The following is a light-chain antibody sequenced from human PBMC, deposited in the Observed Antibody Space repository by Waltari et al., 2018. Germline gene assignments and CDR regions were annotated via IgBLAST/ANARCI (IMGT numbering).Light chain of an antibody. CDR2: GAS. J-gene: IGKJ4*01. V-gene: IGKV1-8*01. Sequence: AIRMTQSPSSLSASTGDRVTINCRASQDISNYLAWYQQKPGKAPNVLIYGASTLQSGVPSRFNGSGSGTDFTLTISCLQSEDFATYYCQQYSNYPLAFGGGTKVEIK. CDR1: QDISNY. CDR3: QQYSNYPLA.